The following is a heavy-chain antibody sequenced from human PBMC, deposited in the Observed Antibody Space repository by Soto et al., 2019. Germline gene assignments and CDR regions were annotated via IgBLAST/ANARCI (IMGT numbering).Heavy chain of an antibody. J-gene: IGHJ1*01. CDR1: GGAFSGYH. CDR2: IKNSGST. CDR3: ARGPRLLQLQYFHH. V-gene: IGHV4-34*01. D-gene: IGHD5-12*01. Sequence: LSLTCTVYGGAFSGYHWNWVRQTPGKWLKWNGEIKNSGSTDYNPSLRRLVTMSLDTSKKHFSLNLSTVTAADTAVYYCARGPRLLQLQYFHHWGQGTLVTVSS.